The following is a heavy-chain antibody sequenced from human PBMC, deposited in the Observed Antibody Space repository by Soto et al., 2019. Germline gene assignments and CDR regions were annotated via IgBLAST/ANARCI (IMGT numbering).Heavy chain of an antibody. CDR2: IYTSGST. CDR3: ARVRAGGGMDS. V-gene: IGHV4-4*07. J-gene: IGHJ6*02. D-gene: IGHD3-16*01. Sequence: QVQLQESGPGLVKPSETLSLTCTVSGGSISSYYWSWIRQPAGKGLEWIGRIYTSGSTNYNPSLRSRVTRSEDTSKNRSSLKLSSVTAAARAVYSGARVRAGGGMDSWAQGPTVPFS. CDR1: GGSISSYY.